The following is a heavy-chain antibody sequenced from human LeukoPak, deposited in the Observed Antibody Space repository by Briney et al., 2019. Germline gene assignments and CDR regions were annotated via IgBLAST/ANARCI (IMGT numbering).Heavy chain of an antibody. D-gene: IGHD3-22*01. Sequence: GGSLRLSCAASGFTFSNYNMNWVRQAPGKGLQWVSSISTSSSYIYYADSVKGRFTISRDNAKNSLYLQMKSLRAEDTALYYCARDNSGFDYWGQGTLVTVSS. CDR2: ISTSSSYI. CDR3: ARDNSGFDY. J-gene: IGHJ4*02. V-gene: IGHV3-21*04. CDR1: GFTFSNYN.